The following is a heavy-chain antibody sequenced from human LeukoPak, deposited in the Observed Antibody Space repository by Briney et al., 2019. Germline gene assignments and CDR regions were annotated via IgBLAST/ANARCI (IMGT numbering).Heavy chain of an antibody. CDR1: GFTFSSYG. CDR2: IWYDGSNK. D-gene: IGHD4-17*01. J-gene: IGHJ4*02. V-gene: IGHV3-33*08. CDR3: ASDPPSFYGDPGYFDY. Sequence: PGGSLRLSCAASGFTFSSYGMHWVRHAPGKGLEWVAVIWYDGSNKYYADSVKGRFTISRDNSKNTLYLQMNSLRAEDTAVYYCASDPPSFYGDPGYFDYWGQGALVTVSS.